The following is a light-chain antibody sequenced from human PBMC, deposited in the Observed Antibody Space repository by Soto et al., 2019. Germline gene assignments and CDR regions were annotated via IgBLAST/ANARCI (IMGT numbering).Light chain of an antibody. Sequence: QSALTQPRSVSGSPGQSVTISCTGTSSDVGGYNYVSWYQQHPGKAPKLTIYDVSKRPSGVPDRFSGSKSGNTASLTISGLQAEDEADYYCCSYAGSYTLGVFGTGTKVTVL. CDR1: SSDVGGYNY. J-gene: IGLJ1*01. CDR3: CSYAGSYTLGV. V-gene: IGLV2-11*01. CDR2: DVS.